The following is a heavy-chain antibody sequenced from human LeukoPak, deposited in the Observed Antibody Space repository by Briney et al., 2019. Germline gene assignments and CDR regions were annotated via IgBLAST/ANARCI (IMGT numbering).Heavy chain of an antibody. Sequence: SQTLSLTCTVSGGSISSGDYYWSWIRQPPGKGLEWIGYIYYSGSTYYNPSLKSLVTISVDTPKNQFSLKPSSVTAADTAVYYCARGDYYDRGAFDYWGQGTLVTVSS. CDR2: IYYSGST. J-gene: IGHJ4*02. V-gene: IGHV4-30-4*01. CDR1: GGSISSGDYY. CDR3: ARGDYYDRGAFDY. D-gene: IGHD3-22*01.